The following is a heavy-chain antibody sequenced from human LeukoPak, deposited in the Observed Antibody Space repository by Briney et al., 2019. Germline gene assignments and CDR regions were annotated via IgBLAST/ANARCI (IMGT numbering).Heavy chain of an antibody. D-gene: IGHD6-6*01. J-gene: IGHJ4*02. CDR2: IYYSGST. CDR3: ARTPQIAARPYYFDS. V-gene: IGHV4-39*07. CDR1: GGSISISTYY. Sequence: SETLSLTCTVSGGSISISTYYWGWIRQPPGKGPEWIGNIYYSGSTYYNPSLKSRVTVSVDTSKNQFSLNLTSVTAAETAVYYCARTPQIAARPYYFDSWGQGTLVTVSS.